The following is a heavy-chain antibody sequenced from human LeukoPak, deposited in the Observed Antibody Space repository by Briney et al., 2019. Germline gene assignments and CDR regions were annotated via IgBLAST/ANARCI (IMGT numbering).Heavy chain of an antibody. D-gene: IGHD3-9*01. CDR1: GYTFTGYY. CDR2: INTNTGNP. V-gene: IGHV7-4-1*02. Sequence: ASVKVSCKASGYTFTGYYMHWVRQAPGQGLEWMGWINTNTGNPTYAQGFTGRFVFSLDTSVSTAYLQISSLKAEDTAVYYCARVEGREGRYFDWLSNTPDYWGQGTLVTVSS. CDR3: ARVEGREGRYFDWLSNTPDY. J-gene: IGHJ4*02.